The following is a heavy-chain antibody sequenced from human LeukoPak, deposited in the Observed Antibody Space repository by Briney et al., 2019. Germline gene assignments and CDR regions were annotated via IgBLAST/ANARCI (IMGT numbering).Heavy chain of an antibody. CDR1: GESLSSDY. Sequence: SETLSLTCAVYGESLSSDYWSWIRQPPGKGLEWIGEVNHRGTIKYNPSLKSRVAMLIDSSKNQFSLKLSSVTAADTAVYYCARRRGPWRGYYFDYWGQGTLVTVSS. CDR2: VNHRGTI. J-gene: IGHJ4*02. D-gene: IGHD3-10*01. CDR3: ARRRGPWRGYYFDY. V-gene: IGHV4-34*01.